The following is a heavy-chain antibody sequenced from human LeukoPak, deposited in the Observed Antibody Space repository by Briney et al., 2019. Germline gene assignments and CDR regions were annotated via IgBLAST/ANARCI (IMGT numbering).Heavy chain of an antibody. J-gene: IGHJ4*02. CDR1: GFTFSSYA. V-gene: IGHV3-74*01. CDR2: INTDGSST. D-gene: IGHD5-24*01. Sequence: GGSLRLSCAASGFTFSSYAMSWVRQGPGKGLVWVSRINTDGSSTSYADSVKGRFTISRDNAKNTLHLQMNSLRGEDTGVYYCARDIRATNNFDYWGQGTLVTVSS. CDR3: ARDIRATNNFDY.